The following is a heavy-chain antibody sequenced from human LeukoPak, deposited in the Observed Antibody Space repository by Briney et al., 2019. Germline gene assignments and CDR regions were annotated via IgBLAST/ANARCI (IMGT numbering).Heavy chain of an antibody. J-gene: IGHJ4*02. CDR1: GFTFSSYW. V-gene: IGHV3-7*01. D-gene: IGHD6-13*01. CDR2: INHNGNVN. CDR3: ARDVYSSSSNFDY. Sequence: GGSLRLSCAASGFTFSSYWMNWARQAPGKGLEWVASINHNGNVNYYVDSVKGRFTISRDNAKNSLYLQMNSLRAEDTAVYYCARDVYSSSSNFDYWGQGTLVTVSS.